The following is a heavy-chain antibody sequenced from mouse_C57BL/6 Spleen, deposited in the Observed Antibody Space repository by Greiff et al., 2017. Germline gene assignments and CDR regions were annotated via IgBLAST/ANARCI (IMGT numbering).Heavy chain of an antibody. CDR2: ISYDGSN. V-gene: IGHV3-6*01. Sequence: EVQLQESGPGLVKPSQSLSLTCSVTGYSITSGYYWNWIRQFPGNKLEWMGYISYDGSNNYNPSLKNRISITRDTSKNQFFLKLNSVTTEDTATYYCARNYGYDGPFAYWGQGTLVTVSA. CDR3: ARNYGYDGPFAY. J-gene: IGHJ3*01. D-gene: IGHD2-2*01. CDR1: GYSITSGYY.